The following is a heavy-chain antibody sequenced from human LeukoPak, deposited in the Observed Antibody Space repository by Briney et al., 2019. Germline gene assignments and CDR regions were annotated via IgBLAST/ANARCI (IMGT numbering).Heavy chain of an antibody. CDR1: GGSIRLYY. V-gene: IGHV4-59*01. J-gene: IGHJ4*02. Sequence: SETLSLTCCVSGGSIRLYYWSWIRQPPGKGLEWSGYINYSGTTNYNPSLQSRVTISLATSLKQFPLNLSSVTAAGTALYFTARDRAAAGCFDDWSQGSLVTVSS. CDR3: ARDRAAAGCFDD. D-gene: IGHD6-13*01. CDR2: INYSGTT.